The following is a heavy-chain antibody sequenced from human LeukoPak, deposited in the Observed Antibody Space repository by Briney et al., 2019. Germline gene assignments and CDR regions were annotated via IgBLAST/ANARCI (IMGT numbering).Heavy chain of an antibody. CDR1: VLTLCSYA. D-gene: IGHD6-13*01. CDR2: ISGSGGST. J-gene: IGHJ4*02. CDR3: PLTLSSSLDY. Sequence: VGSLSLSRAVSVLTLCSYAMSSVRQAPGTERESVSAISGSGGSTYYAASVKGRFTISRDNSKNTLYLQMNSLRAEDTAVYYCPLTLSSSLDYWGQGTLVTVSS. V-gene: IGHV3-23*01.